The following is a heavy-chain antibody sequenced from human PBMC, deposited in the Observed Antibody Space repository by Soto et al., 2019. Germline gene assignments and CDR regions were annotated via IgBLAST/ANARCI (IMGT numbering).Heavy chain of an antibody. D-gene: IGHD3-10*01. CDR3: ARSSGSYSKWFDS. CDR2: TSPRTGGA. Sequence: GXSVKVSCKPSGYPLTAYYMHWLRQAPGHGLEWLGWTSPRTGGAKYSHKFQGRVSMTRNTSITTAYMELTGLSTDDTAVYYCARSSGSYSKWFDSWGQGTLVTVSS. CDR1: GYPLTAYY. V-gene: IGHV1-2*02. J-gene: IGHJ5*01.